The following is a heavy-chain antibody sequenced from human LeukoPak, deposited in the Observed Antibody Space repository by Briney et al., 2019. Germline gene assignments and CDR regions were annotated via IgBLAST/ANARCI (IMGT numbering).Heavy chain of an antibody. D-gene: IGHD5-24*01. J-gene: IGHJ4*02. Sequence: PSETLSLTCAVSGGSISSYYWSWIRQPPGKGLEWIGYIYYSGSTNYNPSLNSRVTISLDTSKNQFSLKLSSVTTADTAVYYCARKGGRLQNHFDYWGQGTLVTVSS. CDR3: ARKGGRLQNHFDY. CDR2: IYYSGST. V-gene: IGHV4-59*01. CDR1: GGSISSYY.